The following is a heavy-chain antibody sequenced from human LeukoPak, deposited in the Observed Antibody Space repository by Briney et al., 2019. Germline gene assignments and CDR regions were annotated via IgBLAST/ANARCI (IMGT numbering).Heavy chain of an antibody. CDR3: AREKVVVVAAMGEEASNYYYYYGMDV. J-gene: IGHJ6*02. Sequence: PGGSLRLSCAASGFTFSSYSMNWVRQAPGKGLEWVSYISSSSSTIYYADSVKGRFTISRDNAKNSLYLQMNSLRAEDTAVYYCAREKVVVVAAMGEEASNYYYYYGMDVWGQGTTVTVSS. V-gene: IGHV3-48*04. CDR1: GFTFSSYS. D-gene: IGHD2-15*01. CDR2: ISSSSSTI.